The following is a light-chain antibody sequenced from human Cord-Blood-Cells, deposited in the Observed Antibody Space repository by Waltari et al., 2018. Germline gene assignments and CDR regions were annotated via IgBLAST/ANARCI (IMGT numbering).Light chain of an antibody. CDR3: QQRSNWQFT. V-gene: IGKV3-11*01. Sequence: EIVLRQSRATLSLSTGESATLSCRASQSVSSYLAWYQQKPGQAPRLLIYDASNRATGIPARFSGSGSGTDFTLTISSLEPEDFAVYYCQQRSNWQFTFGPGTKVDIK. CDR2: DAS. J-gene: IGKJ3*01. CDR1: QSVSSY.